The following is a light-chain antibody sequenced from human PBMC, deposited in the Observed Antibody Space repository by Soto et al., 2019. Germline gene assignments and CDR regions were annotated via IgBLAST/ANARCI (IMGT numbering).Light chain of an antibody. CDR1: QSISSY. CDR3: QQSYSTTLT. Sequence: DIQMTQSPSSLSASVRDRVTITCRASQSISSYLNWYQQRPGKAPKLLIYAASSLHSGVPSRFSGSGAGTDFTLTLSRLQHEDFATYNDQQSYSTTLTLGGGTKVEIK. CDR2: AAS. J-gene: IGKJ4*01. V-gene: IGKV1-39*01.